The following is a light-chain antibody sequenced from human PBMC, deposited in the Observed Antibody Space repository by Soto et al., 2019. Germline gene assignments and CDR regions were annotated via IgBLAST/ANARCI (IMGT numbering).Light chain of an antibody. CDR1: QSVSSY. CDR3: QQRSNWPPWT. V-gene: IGKV3-11*01. J-gene: IGKJ1*01. Sequence: GVSQSPSTLSLSPGERATLSCRASQSVSSYLAWYQQKPGQAPRLLIYDASNRATGIPARFSGSGSGTDFTLTISSLEPEDFAVYYCQQRSNWPPWTFGQGTKVDIK. CDR2: DAS.